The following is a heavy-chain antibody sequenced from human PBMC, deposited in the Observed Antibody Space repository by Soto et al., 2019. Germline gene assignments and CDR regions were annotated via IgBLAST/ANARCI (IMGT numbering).Heavy chain of an antibody. V-gene: IGHV3-7*03. Sequence: EVLVVESGGGLVQPGGPLRLSCIAFEFTFISSFMGWVPQAPGKWLEWVAIINQDGIGTYYVDAVKGRFTISIDNAKTSLIVQMDSLRAKPTAGYYWASYFRGSGRYFVAHWGQVTLVTVSA. CDR3: ASYFRGSGRYFVAH. CDR1: EFTFISSF. CDR2: INQDGIGT. J-gene: IGHJ4*01. D-gene: IGHD6-19*01.